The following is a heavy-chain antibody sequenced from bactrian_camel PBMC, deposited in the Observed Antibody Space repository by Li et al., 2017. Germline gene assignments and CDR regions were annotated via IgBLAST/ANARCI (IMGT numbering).Heavy chain of an antibody. CDR3: AHGLLCGLGRTDFGY. CDR1: GNGDGSVYRC. V-gene: IGHV3S53*01. D-gene: IGHD2*01. CDR2: IYSGDSSA. Sequence: HVQLVESGGGSVRPGGSLTLSCAVSGNGDGSVYRCTGWFRQAPGQEREGVAAIYSGDSSAIYDDNAKGRFTISQDYTKHTVYLQMNSLEPEDTAMYYCAHGLLCGLGRTDFGYWGQGTQVTVS. J-gene: IGHJ6*01.